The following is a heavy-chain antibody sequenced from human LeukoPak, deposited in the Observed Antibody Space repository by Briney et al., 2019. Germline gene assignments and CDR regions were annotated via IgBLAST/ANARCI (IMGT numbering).Heavy chain of an antibody. CDR3: ARDAEMATITGHDSYYYYMDV. CDR1: GGTFSIYS. CDR2: IIPIFGTA. V-gene: IGHV1-69*05. J-gene: IGHJ6*03. Sequence: GASVNLFFKSSGGTFSIYSISWVRQAPGQGLEWMGGIIPIFGTANYAQKFQGRVKITTEESTSTAYMELSSLRSEDTAVYYCARDAEMATITGHDSYYYYMDVWGKGTTVTVSS. D-gene: IGHD5-24*01.